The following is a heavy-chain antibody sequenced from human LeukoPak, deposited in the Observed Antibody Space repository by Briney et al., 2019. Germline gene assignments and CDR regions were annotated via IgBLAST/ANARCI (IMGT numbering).Heavy chain of an antibody. V-gene: IGHV1-69*05. CDR2: ITPIFGTA. Sequence: SVKVSCKASGGTFSNYAINWVRQAPGQGLEWMGGITPIFGTANYAQKFQGRVTITTDGSTSTAYMELSSLRSEDTAVYYCARDLRNITMIVEDPYYFDYWGQGTLVTVSS. D-gene: IGHD3-22*01. J-gene: IGHJ4*02. CDR3: ARDLRNITMIVEDPYYFDY. CDR1: GGTFSNYA.